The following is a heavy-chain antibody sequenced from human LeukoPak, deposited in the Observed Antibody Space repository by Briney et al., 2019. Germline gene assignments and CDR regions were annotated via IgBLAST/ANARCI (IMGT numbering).Heavy chain of an antibody. Sequence: GGSLRLSCAASGFIFNNYWMSSLRQGPPGGRERVANIRQEGTKKNYVDSVEGRFTISRDNAQNSVYLQMSSLRAEDTAVYYCATDTGHGYFESWGQGTLVTVSS. J-gene: IGHJ4*02. CDR1: GFIFNNYW. CDR3: ATDTGHGYFES. D-gene: IGHD4-17*01. CDR2: IRQEGTKK. V-gene: IGHV3-7*01.